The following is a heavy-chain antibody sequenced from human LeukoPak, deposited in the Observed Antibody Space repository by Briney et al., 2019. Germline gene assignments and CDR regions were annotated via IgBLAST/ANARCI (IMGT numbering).Heavy chain of an antibody. D-gene: IGHD3-3*01. CDR2: IYHSGNT. V-gene: IGHV4-38-2*01. J-gene: IGHJ4*02. CDR1: GYSISSDYY. CDR3: ARNVRDYYFWSAYYY. Sequence: SETLSLTCAVSGYSISSDYYWAWIRQHPGKGLEWIGSIYHSGNTYYNPSLKSRVTISVDTSKNQFSLKLSSVTAADTAVYYCARNVRDYYFWSAYYYWGQGTLVTVSS.